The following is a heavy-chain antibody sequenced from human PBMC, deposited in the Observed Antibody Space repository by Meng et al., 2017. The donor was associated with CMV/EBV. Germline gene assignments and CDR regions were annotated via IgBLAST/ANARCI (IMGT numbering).Heavy chain of an antibody. CDR3: AREGDNPFDY. D-gene: IGHD2-21*02. V-gene: IGHV4-30-4*08. CDR2: IYYSGST. J-gene: IGHJ4*02. Sequence: VQLQQSGPGLVKPSQTPPLTGPYSGGSISSGDYYWSWIRQPPGKGLEWIGYIYYSGSTYYNPSLKSRVTISVDTSKNQFSLKLSSVTAADTAVYYCAREGDNPFDYWGQGTLVTVSS. CDR1: GGSISSGDYY.